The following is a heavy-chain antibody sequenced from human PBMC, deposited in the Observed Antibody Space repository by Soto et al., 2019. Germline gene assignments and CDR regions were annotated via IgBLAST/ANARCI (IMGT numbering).Heavy chain of an antibody. CDR1: GFTFSNND. CDR3: SRLSSTWTYFDY. Sequence: EVQLEESGGGLVQPGGSLRLSCAASGFTFSNNDIHWVRQAAGEGLEWVSGIGRAGDTYYADSVRGRITTSRDNAKNSVYLQMNSLRAGDTGVYFCSRLSSTWTYFDYWGQRTLVTVSS. V-gene: IGHV3-13*01. CDR2: IGRAGDT. D-gene: IGHD6-13*01. J-gene: IGHJ4*02.